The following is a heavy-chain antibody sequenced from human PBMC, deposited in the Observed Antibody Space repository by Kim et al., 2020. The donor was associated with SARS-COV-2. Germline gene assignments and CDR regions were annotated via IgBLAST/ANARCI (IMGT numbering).Heavy chain of an antibody. CDR3: ARDYGHCSSTSCYTMEDYYYGMDV. J-gene: IGHJ6*02. CDR1: GGTFSSYA. Sequence: SVKVSCKASGGTFSSYAISWVRQAPGQGLEWMGGIIPIFGTANYAQKFQGRVTITADESTSTAYMELSSLRSEDTAVYYCARDYGHCSSTSCYTMEDYYYGMDVWGQGTTVTVSS. D-gene: IGHD2-2*02. V-gene: IGHV1-69*13. CDR2: IIPIFGTA.